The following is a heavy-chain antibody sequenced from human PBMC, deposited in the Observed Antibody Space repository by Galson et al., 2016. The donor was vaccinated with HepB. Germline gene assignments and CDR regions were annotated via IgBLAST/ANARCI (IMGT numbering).Heavy chain of an antibody. D-gene: IGHD5-24*01. CDR3: ASDRLEVAGWYRDL. CDR2: IYYTGST. CDR1: GASISRGAYY. Sequence: TLSLTCTVSGASISRGAYYWSWIRQHPVKGLEWIGYIYYTGSTYYNPSLKGRVIISADTPKNQFSLNLTSVTAADTAVYYCASDRLEVAGWYRDLWGRGTLVTVSS. J-gene: IGHJ2*01. V-gene: IGHV4-31*03.